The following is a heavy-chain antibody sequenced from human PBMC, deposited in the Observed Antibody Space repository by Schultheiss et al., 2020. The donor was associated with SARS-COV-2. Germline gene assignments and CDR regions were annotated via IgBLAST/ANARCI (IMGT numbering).Heavy chain of an antibody. CDR1: GGTFSSYA. J-gene: IGHJ6*02. D-gene: IGHD2-21*02. CDR2: MNPNSGNT. CDR3: AKEGDPFYYYGMDV. V-gene: IGHV1-69*13. Sequence: SVKVSCKASGGTFSSYAISWVRQAPGQGLEWMGWMNPNSGNTGYAQKFQGRVTITADESTSTAYMELSSLRAEDTAVYYCAKEGDPFYYYGMDVWGQGTTVTVSS.